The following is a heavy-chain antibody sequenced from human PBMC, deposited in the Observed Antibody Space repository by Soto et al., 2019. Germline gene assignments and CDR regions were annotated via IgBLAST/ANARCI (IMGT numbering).Heavy chain of an antibody. J-gene: IGHJ4*02. CDR3: QANRGRGATSWVFDY. CDR2: IHGGGNSA. V-gene: IGHV3-23*01. Sequence: GKGLEWVSGIHGGGNSAYYADSVKGRFTISRDNSKNTLYLQMSSLRGEDTAVYFCQANRGRGATSWVFDYWGQRTL. D-gene: IGHD1-26*01.